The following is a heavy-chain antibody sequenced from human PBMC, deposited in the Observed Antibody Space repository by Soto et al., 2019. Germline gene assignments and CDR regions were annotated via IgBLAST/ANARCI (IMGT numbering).Heavy chain of an antibody. J-gene: IGHJ5*02. D-gene: IGHD6-13*01. CDR3: ARDLGGGISAP. Sequence: ASVKVSCKASCYTFTSYGISWVRQAPGQGLEWMGWINAYNGNTKYAQKLQGRVTMTTDTSTSTAYMELRSLRSDDTAVYYCARDLGGGISAPWGQGTLVTVSS. CDR2: INAYNGNT. CDR1: CYTFTSYG. V-gene: IGHV1-18*01.